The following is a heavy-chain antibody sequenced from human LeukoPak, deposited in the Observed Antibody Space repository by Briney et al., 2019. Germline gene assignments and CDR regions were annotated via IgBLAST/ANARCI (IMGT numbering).Heavy chain of an antibody. D-gene: IGHD4-17*01. CDR1: GDSLTSGSRY. CDR3: ARCMSELDYGDYAYYYHMDV. Sequence: PSETLSLTCTVSGDSLTSGSRYWSWIRQPAGQGLEWIGHFYSSTRTNYNPSLESRVTISGDTAKNQFSLKLDSVTAADTAVYFCARCMSELDYGDYAYYYHMDVWGKGTTVTVSS. V-gene: IGHV4-61*09. CDR2: FYSSTRT. J-gene: IGHJ6*04.